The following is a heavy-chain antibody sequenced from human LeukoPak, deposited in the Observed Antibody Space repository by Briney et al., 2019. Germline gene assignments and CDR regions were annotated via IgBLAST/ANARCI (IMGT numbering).Heavy chain of an antibody. CDR1: GGTFSSYA. V-gene: IGHV1-69*13. CDR2: IIPIFGTA. CDR3: ARMGDSVVPAALDDY. J-gene: IGHJ4*02. Sequence: SVKVSCKASGGTFSSYAISWVRQAPGQGLEWMGGIIPIFGTANYAQRFQGRVTITADESTSTAYMELSSLRSEDTAVYYCARMGDSVVPAALDDYWGQGTLVTVSS. D-gene: IGHD2-2*01.